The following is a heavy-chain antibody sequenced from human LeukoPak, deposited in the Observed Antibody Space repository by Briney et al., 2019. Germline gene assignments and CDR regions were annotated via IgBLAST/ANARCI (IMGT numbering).Heavy chain of an antibody. J-gene: IGHJ4*02. Sequence: GGSLRLSCAASGFTFSTYSMNWVRQAPGKGREWVSYISSSSSTIYYADSVKGRFTISRDNAKNSLYLQMNNLRAEDTAVYYCARDHYDSSPYYFDYWGQGTLVTVSS. V-gene: IGHV3-48*01. CDR1: GFTFSTYS. CDR3: ARDHYDSSPYYFDY. CDR2: ISSSSSTI. D-gene: IGHD3-22*01.